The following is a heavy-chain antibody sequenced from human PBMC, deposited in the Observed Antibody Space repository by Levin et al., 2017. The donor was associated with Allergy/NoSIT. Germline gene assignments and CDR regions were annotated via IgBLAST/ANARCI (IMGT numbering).Heavy chain of an antibody. CDR1: GFTFTSSA. Sequence: SVKVSCKASGFTFTSSAMQWVRQARGQRLEWIGWIVVGSGNTNYAQKFQERVTITRDMSTSTAYMELSSLRSEDTAVYYCAAVVFPPGVGNCSSTSCSPDYFDYWGQGTLVTVSS. CDR2: IVVGSGNT. D-gene: IGHD2-2*03. J-gene: IGHJ4*02. CDR3: AAVVFPPGVGNCSSTSCSPDYFDY. V-gene: IGHV1-58*02.